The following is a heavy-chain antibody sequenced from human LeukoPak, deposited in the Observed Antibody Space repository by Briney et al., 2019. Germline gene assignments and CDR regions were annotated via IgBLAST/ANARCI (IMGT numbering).Heavy chain of an antibody. D-gene: IGHD7-27*01. Sequence: SETLSLTCTVSGYSISSGYYGAWIRQPPGKGLEWIGSIFHTATTYYNPSLRSRVTISVDTSKNQFSLKLSSVTAADTAVYYCARKRPWGLSRYFDYWGQGTLVTVSS. J-gene: IGHJ4*02. CDR2: IFHTATT. CDR1: GYSISSGYY. V-gene: IGHV4-38-2*02. CDR3: ARKRPWGLSRYFDY.